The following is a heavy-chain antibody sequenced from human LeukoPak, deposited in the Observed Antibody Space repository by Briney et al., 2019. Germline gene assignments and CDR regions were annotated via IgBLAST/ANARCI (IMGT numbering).Heavy chain of an antibody. CDR2: IYYSGST. CDR1: GGSISSGGYY. V-gene: IGHV4-31*03. J-gene: IGHJ5*02. CDR3: AKGGIAAAEMIPT. D-gene: IGHD6-13*01. Sequence: SQTLSLTCTVSGGSISSGGYYWSWIRQHPGKGLEWIGYIYYSGSTYYNPSLKSRVTISVDTSKNQFSLKLSSVTAADTAVYYCAKGGIAAAEMIPTWGQGTLVTVSS.